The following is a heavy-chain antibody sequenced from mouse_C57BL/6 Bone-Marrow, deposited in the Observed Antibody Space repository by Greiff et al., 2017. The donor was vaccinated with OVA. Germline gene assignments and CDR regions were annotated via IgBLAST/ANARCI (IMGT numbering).Heavy chain of an antibody. CDR2: IYPRSGNT. CDR3: ARGDYDGTGYYAMDY. J-gene: IGHJ4*01. CDR1: GYTFTSYG. Sequence: QVQLQQSGAELARPGASVKLSCKASGYTFTSYGISWVKQRTGQGLEWIGEIYPRSGNTYYNEKFKGKATLTADKSSSTAYMALRSLTSEDSAVYFCARGDYDGTGYYAMDYWGQGTSVTVSS. D-gene: IGHD2-3*01. V-gene: IGHV1-81*01.